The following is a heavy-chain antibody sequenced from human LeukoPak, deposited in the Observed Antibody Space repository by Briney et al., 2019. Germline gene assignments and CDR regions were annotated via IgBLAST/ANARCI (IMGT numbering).Heavy chain of an antibody. CDR2: ISTSGGDT. CDR3: AKGGSYAPLDY. CDR1: GFTFTDSA. Sequence: PGGSLRLSCAASGFTFTDSAMTWVRQAPGKGLEWVSAISTSGGDTIYTDSVKDRFTISRDNSKNTLYLQMNSLRAEDTAIDYCAKGGSYAPLDYWGQGTLVTVSS. J-gene: IGHJ4*02. D-gene: IGHD1-26*01. V-gene: IGHV3-23*01.